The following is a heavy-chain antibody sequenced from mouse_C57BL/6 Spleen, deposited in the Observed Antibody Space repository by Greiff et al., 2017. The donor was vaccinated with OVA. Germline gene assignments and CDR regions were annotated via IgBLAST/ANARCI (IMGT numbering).Heavy chain of an antibody. Sequence: QVQLQQSGAELVKPGASVKISCKASGYAFSSYWMNWVQQRPGKGLEWIGQIYPGDGDTNYNGKFKGKATLTADKSSSTAYMQLSSLTSEDSAVYFCANGAQVDYWGQGTSVTVSS. CDR1: GYAFSSYW. J-gene: IGHJ4*01. CDR2: IYPGDGDT. CDR3: ANGAQVDY. V-gene: IGHV1-80*01.